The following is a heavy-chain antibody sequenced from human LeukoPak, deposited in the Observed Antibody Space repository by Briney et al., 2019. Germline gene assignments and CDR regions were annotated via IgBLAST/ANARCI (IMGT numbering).Heavy chain of an antibody. V-gene: IGHV3-23*01. Sequence: GGSLRLSCAASGFIFNNYGLVWVRQAPGKGLEWVSAISSDGGGTTYADFVKGRFSVSRDNSKNTLFLQMNSLRAEDTALYYCAKGSSAYFFDLWGQGTLVTVSS. CDR3: AKGSSAYFFDL. J-gene: IGHJ4*02. D-gene: IGHD3-22*01. CDR2: ISSDGGGT. CDR1: GFIFNNYG.